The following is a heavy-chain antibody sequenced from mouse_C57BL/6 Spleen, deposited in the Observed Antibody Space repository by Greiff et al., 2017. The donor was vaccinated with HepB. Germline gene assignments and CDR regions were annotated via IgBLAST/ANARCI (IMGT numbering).Heavy chain of an antibody. CDR1: GYTFTSYW. Sequence: QVQLQQPGAELVKPGASVKMSCKASGYTFTSYWITWVKQRPGQGLEWIGDIYPGSGSTNYNEKFKSKATLTVDTSSSTAYMQLSSLTSEDSAVYYCARESYPRDYYAMDYWGQGTSVTVSS. CDR2: IYPGSGST. CDR3: ARESYPRDYYAMDY. D-gene: IGHD6-5*01. J-gene: IGHJ4*01. V-gene: IGHV1-55*01.